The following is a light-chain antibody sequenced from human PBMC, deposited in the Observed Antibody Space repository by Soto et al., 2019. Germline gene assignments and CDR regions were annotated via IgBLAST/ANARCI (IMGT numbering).Light chain of an antibody. CDR2: EGS. J-gene: IGLJ1*01. CDR3: CSYAGNPYV. CDR1: SSDGGSYNS. Sequence: QSVLTQPASVSGSPGQSIAISCTGTSSDGGSYNSVSWYQQHPGKAPKLMIYEGSKRPSGVSDRFSGSKSGNTASLTISGLQAEDEADYYCCSYAGNPYVFGTGTRSPS. V-gene: IGLV2-23*01.